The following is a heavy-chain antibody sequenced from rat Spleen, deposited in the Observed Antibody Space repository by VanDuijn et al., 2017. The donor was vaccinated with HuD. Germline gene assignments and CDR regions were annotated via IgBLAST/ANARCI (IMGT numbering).Heavy chain of an antibody. Sequence: VQLKESGPGLVQPSQTLSLTCTVSGFSLIRYNVHWVRQPPGKGLEWMGIMRYNGDTSYNSVLKSRLSISRDTSKNQVFLKMSSLQTDDTGTYYCTIHPRYWGQGVMVTVSS. V-gene: IGHV2-63*01. CDR1: GFSLIRYN. CDR3: TIHPRY. J-gene: IGHJ2*01. CDR2: MRYNGDT. D-gene: IGHD3-1*01.